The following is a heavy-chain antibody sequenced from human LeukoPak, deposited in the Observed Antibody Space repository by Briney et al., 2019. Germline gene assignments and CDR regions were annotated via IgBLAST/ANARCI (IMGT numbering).Heavy chain of an antibody. CDR1: GFTFSSYG. D-gene: IGHD2-2*01. Sequence: SGGSLRLSCAASGFTFSSYGMLWVRQAPGKGLEWVAFIRYDGSNKYYADSVKGRFTISRDNSKNTLYLQMNSLRAEDTAVYYCAGVPAAVYYYYYYMDVWGKGTTVTISS. J-gene: IGHJ6*03. CDR3: AGVPAAVYYYYYYMDV. CDR2: IRYDGSNK. V-gene: IGHV3-30*02.